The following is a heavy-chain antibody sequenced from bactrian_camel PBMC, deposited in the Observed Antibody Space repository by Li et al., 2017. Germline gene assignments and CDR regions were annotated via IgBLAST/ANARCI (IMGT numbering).Heavy chain of an antibody. CDR1: GVTISTYC. Sequence: HVQLVESGGGSVQAGGSLRLSCAASGVTISTYCMAWFRQAPGKEREGVAAIDNDDKTMYADSVKGRFTISKDTAKNTLVPRMDSLEPEDTAVYYCAADTTIPRWNRFLSSQWSYWGLGTQVTVS. CDR3: AADTTIPRWNRFLSSQWSY. D-gene: IGHD2*01. J-gene: IGHJ4*01. V-gene: IGHV3S53*01. CDR2: IDNDDKT.